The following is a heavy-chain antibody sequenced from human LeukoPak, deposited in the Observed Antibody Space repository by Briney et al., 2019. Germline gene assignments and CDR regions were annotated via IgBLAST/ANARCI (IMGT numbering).Heavy chain of an antibody. CDR1: GFTFSSYE. J-gene: IGHJ4*02. Sequence: GRSLRLSCEASGFTFSSYEMNWVRQAPGKGPEWVSYISSSGKTIYYADSTKGRFTVSRDNAKNSLYLQMNSLRAEDTAVYYCATTSIAAAVPGCFDYWGQGTLVTVFS. D-gene: IGHD6-13*01. CDR2: ISSSGKTI. CDR3: ATTSIAAAVPGCFDY. V-gene: IGHV3-48*03.